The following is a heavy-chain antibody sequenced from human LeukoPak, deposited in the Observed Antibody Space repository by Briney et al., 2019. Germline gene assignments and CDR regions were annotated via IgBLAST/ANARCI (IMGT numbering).Heavy chain of an antibody. CDR3: ARGRTRRYCTNGVCYSWFDP. D-gene: IGHD2-8*01. V-gene: IGHV4-34*01. CDR2: INHSGST. J-gene: IGHJ5*02. CDR1: GGSFSGYY. Sequence: SETLSLTCAVYGGSFSGYYWSWIRQPPGKGLEWIGEINHSGSTNYNPSLKSRVTISVDTSKNQFSLKLSSVTAADTAVYYCARGRTRRYCTNGVCYSWFDPWGQGTLVTVSS.